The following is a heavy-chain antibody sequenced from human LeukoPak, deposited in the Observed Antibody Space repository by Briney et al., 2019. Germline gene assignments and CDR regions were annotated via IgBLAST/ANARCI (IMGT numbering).Heavy chain of an antibody. CDR2: IGTAGDT. CDR3: ARGSVRVGMDV. J-gene: IGHJ6*02. V-gene: IGHV3-13*01. D-gene: IGHD6-13*01. CDR1: GITFSTSD. Sequence: PGGSLRLSCEASGITFSTSDMHWVRQAPGKGLEWVSVIGTAGDTYYADSVKGRFTISRENAKNSLYLQMNSLRAGDTAVHYCARGSVRVGMDVWGQGTTVTVSS.